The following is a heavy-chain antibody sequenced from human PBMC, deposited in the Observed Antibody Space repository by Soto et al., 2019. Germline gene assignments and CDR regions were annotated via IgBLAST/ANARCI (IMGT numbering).Heavy chain of an antibody. CDR3: ARDRGFGMDV. J-gene: IGHJ6*02. V-gene: IGHV4-31*11. CDR2: IFSSGST. CDR1: GDSFSSGNYY. Sequence: TLSLTCAVSGDSFSSGNYYWNWIRQRPGEGLEWIGYIFSSGSTYYNPSLESRLTISMDTSKNQFSLKLSSVTAADTAVYYCARDRGFGMDVWGQETTVTVSS.